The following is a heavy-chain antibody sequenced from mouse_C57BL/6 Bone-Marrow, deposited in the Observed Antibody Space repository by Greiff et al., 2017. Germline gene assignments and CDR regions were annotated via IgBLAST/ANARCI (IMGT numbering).Heavy chain of an antibody. Sequence: QVQLKQPGAELVKPGASVKMSCKASGYTFTSYWITWVKQRPGQGLEWIGDIYPGSGSTNYNEKFKSKATLTVDTSSSTAYMQLSSLTSEDSAVYYCARLEFDGSSGDWYFDVWGTGTTVTVSS. D-gene: IGHD1-1*01. J-gene: IGHJ1*03. CDR3: ARLEFDGSSGDWYFDV. CDR1: GYTFTSYW. V-gene: IGHV1-55*01. CDR2: IYPGSGST.